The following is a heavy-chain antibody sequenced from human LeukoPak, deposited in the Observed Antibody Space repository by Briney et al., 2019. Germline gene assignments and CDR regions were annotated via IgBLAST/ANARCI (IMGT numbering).Heavy chain of an antibody. CDR1: GFPFSSYP. D-gene: IGHD3-22*01. CDR3: AKRGVVIRVILVGFHKEAYYFDS. Sequence: GGPLRLSCAASGFPFSSYPMRGVRRAPGRGLDGVAGISGSGGGTNYADSVKGRFTISRDNPKNTLYLQMNSLTVEDTAVYFCAKRGVVIRVILVGFHKEAYYFDSWGQGALVTVSS. V-gene: IGHV3-23*01. J-gene: IGHJ4*02. CDR2: ISGSGGGT.